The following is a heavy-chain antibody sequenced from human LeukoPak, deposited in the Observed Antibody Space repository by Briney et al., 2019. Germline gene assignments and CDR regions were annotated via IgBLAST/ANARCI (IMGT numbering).Heavy chain of an antibody. V-gene: IGHV1-69*04. CDR2: IIPILGIA. CDR3: AKPVCCGDSSRRVPGVYCFDY. Sequence: GASVKVSCKASGGTFSSYAISWVRQAPGQGLEWMGRIIPILGIANYAQKFQGRVTITADKSTSTAYMELSSLRSEDTAVYYCAKPVCCGDSSRRVPGVYCFDYWGQGTLVTVSS. D-gene: IGHD2-15*01. J-gene: IGHJ4*02. CDR1: GGTFSSYA.